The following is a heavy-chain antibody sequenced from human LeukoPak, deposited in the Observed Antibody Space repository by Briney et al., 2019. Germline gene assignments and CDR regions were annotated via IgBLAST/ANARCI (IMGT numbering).Heavy chain of an antibody. CDR2: ISSSGGST. V-gene: IGHV3-23*01. CDR3: AKDGPTAIPSWFDP. J-gene: IGHJ5*02. CDR1: GLNFTNYA. Sequence: GGSLRLSCAASGLNFTNYAMYWVRQAPGRGLEWVSLISSSGGSTYYAGSVKGRFTISRDNSKNTLYLQMNSLRAEDTAIYYCAKDGPTAIPSWFDPWGQGTLVTVSS. D-gene: IGHD2-21*02.